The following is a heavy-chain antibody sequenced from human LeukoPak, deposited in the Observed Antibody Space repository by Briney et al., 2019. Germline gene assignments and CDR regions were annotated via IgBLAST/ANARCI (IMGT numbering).Heavy chain of an antibody. V-gene: IGHV3-30*01. CDR1: GFTFSNYA. Sequence: GRSLRLSCAASGFTFSNYAIHWVRQAPGKGLEWVAVTTFDGSDKYYADSVKGRFTISRDNSKNQLYLQLNSLRADDTAIYYCAREASSGCWLPWGQGTLVTVSS. CDR2: TTFDGSDK. CDR3: AREASSGCWLP. J-gene: IGHJ5*02. D-gene: IGHD6-19*01.